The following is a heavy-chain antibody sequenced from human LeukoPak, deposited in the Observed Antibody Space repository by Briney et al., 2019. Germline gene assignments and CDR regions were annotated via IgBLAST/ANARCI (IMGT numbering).Heavy chain of an antibody. Sequence: SETLSLTCAVSGGSISSSNWWSWVRQSPGKGLEWIGEIYHSGSTNYNPSLKSRVTISVDKSKNQFSLKLSSVTAADTAVYYCARRSYYYDSSGYSYYFDYWGQGTLVTVSS. CDR1: GGSISSSNW. CDR2: IYHSGST. D-gene: IGHD3-22*01. CDR3: ARRSYYYDSSGYSYYFDY. J-gene: IGHJ4*02. V-gene: IGHV4-4*02.